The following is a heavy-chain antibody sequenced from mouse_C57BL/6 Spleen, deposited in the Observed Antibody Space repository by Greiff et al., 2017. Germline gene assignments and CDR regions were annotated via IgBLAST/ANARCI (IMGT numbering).Heavy chain of an antibody. J-gene: IGHJ3*01. V-gene: IGHV1-50*01. D-gene: IGHD1-1*01. Sequence: QVQLQQPGAELVKPGASVKLSCKASGYTFTSYWMQWVKQRPGQGLEWIGEIDPSDSYTTYNQKFKGKATLTVDTSASTAYMQLSSLTSEDSAVYYCARPSGSSYRWFAYWGQGTLVTVSA. CDR1: GYTFTSYW. CDR2: IDPSDSYT. CDR3: ARPSGSSYRWFAY.